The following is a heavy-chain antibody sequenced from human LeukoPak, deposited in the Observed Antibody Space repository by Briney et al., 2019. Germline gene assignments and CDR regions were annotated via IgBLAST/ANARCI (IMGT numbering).Heavy chain of an antibody. CDR1: GFTFSSYG. CDR3: AKDLRNDPNFDI. CDR2: ISYDGSNK. J-gene: IGHJ3*02. D-gene: IGHD1-1*01. V-gene: IGHV3-30*18. Sequence: GGSLRLSCAASGFTFSSYGMHWVRQAPGKGLEWVAVISYDGSNKYYADSVKGRFTISRDNSKNTLYLQMNSLRAEDTAVYYCAKDLRNDPNFDIWGQGTMVTVSS.